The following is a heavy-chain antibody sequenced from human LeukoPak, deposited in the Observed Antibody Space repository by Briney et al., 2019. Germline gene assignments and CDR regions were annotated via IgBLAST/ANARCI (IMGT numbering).Heavy chain of an antibody. Sequence: ASVTVSLKASVYTFTSYGISWVRQAPGQGLEWMGWISAYNGNTNYAQKLQGRVTMTTDTSTSTAYMELRSLRSVDTAVYYCARDFYISYYYGMDVWGQGTTVSVSS. V-gene: IGHV1-18*01. CDR2: ISAYNGNT. CDR3: ARDFYISYYYGMDV. D-gene: IGHD2/OR15-2a*01. CDR1: VYTFTSYG. J-gene: IGHJ6*02.